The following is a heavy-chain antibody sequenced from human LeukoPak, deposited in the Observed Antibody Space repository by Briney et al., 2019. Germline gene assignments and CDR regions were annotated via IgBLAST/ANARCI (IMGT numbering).Heavy chain of an antibody. J-gene: IGHJ4*02. CDR3: ARDFFSTDTALPNYDRRLVDY. V-gene: IGHV1-46*01. CDR1: GYTFTSYY. CDR2: INPSGGST. Sequence: ASVKVSCKASGYTFTSYYMHWVRQAPGQGLEWMGIINPSGGSTSYAQKFQGRVTMTRDTSTSTVYMELSSLRSDDTAVYYCARDFFSTDTALPNYDRRLVDYWGQGTLVTVSS. D-gene: IGHD3-22*01.